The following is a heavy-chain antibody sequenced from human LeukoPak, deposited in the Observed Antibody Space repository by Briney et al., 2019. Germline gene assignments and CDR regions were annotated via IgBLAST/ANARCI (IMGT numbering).Heavy chain of an antibody. Sequence: PGGSLRLSCAASGFTFDDYGMSWVRQAPGKGLEWVSGINWNGGSTGYADSVKGRFTISRDNARNSLYLQMNSLRAEDMALYYCAKGLYGDYVLPPDYWGQGTLVTVSS. J-gene: IGHJ4*02. V-gene: IGHV3-20*04. CDR2: INWNGGST. CDR1: GFTFDDYG. CDR3: AKGLYGDYVLPPDY. D-gene: IGHD4-17*01.